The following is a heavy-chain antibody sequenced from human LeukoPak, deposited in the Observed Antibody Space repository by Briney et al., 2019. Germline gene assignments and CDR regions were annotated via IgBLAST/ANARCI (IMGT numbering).Heavy chain of an antibody. CDR3: AREVPAASGFDY. D-gene: IGHD2-2*01. Sequence: SVKVSCKASGGTFSSYAISWVRQAPGQGLEWMGGIIPIFGTANYAQKFQGRVTITADESTGTAYMELSSLRSEDTAVYYCAREVPAASGFDYWGQGTLVTVSS. CDR1: GGTFSSYA. V-gene: IGHV1-69*01. J-gene: IGHJ4*02. CDR2: IIPIFGTA.